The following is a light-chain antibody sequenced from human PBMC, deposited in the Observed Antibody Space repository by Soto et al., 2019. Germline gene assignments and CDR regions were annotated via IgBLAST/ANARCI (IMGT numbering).Light chain of an antibody. CDR1: SSNIGAEYD. CDR3: HQYNIWPRT. V-gene: IGLV1-40*01. CDR2: GAS. J-gene: IGLJ1*01. Sequence: QSVLTQPPSVSGAPGQRVAISCTGSSSNIGAEYDVHWYQQLPGTAPKRLIYGASTRATGIPARFSGSGSGTEFTLTISSLQSEDFAVYYCHQYNIWPRTFGPGTKV.